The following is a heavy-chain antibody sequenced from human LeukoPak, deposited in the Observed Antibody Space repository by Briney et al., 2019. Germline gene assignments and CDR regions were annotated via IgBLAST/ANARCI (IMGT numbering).Heavy chain of an antibody. J-gene: IGHJ5*02. CDR2: IFSGDNT. V-gene: IGHV3-66*02. Sequence: PGGSLRLSCAASGFTVSSKYMSWVRQAPGKGLEWVSVIFSGDNTYYADSVKGRFTISRDNSKNTLYLQMNSLRAEDTAVYYCARDFGRGYCSSTSCYSYNWFDPWGQGTLVTVSS. CDR1: GFTVSSKY. D-gene: IGHD2-2*01. CDR3: ARDFGRGYCSSTSCYSYNWFDP.